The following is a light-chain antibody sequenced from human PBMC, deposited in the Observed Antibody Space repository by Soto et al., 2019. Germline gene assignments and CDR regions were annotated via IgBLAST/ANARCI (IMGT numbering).Light chain of an antibody. CDR2: GAS. J-gene: IGKJ5*01. V-gene: IGKV3-11*01. Sequence: EIVLTQSPATLSLSPGERATLSCRASQTITTYLAWYQQKPVQPPRLLIYGASNRATGIPARFSGSGSGTDFTLTISNLEPEDCAVYYCQQRSNWPANFGQGTRLEIK. CDR3: QQRSNWPAN. CDR1: QTITTY.